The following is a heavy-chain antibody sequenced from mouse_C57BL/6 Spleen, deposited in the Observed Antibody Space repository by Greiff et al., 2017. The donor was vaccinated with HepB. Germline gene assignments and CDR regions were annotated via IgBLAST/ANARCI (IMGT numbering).Heavy chain of an antibody. CDR1: GYAFSSSW. CDR2: IYPGDGDT. D-gene: IGHD6-2*01. V-gene: IGHV1-82*01. Sequence: VQLQQSGPELVKPGASVKISCKASGYAFSSSWMNWVKQRPGKGLEWIGRIYPGDGDTNYNGKFKGKATLTADKSSSTAYMQLSSLTSEDSAVYFCARWELVYFDYWGQGTTLTVSS. J-gene: IGHJ2*01. CDR3: ARWELVYFDY.